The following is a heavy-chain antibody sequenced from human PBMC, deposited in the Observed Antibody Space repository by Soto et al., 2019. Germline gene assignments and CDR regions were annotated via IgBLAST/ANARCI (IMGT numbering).Heavy chain of an antibody. Sequence: QVQLVESGGGVVQPGRSLRLSCAASGFTFSSYGLHWVRQAPGKGLEWVAVISYDGSNEYFADSVKGRFTISRDNSKNTXSRQMKSLSAEDTAVYYCAKPVEMAEQQLGSDGFDIWGQGTMVTVSS. CDR1: GFTFSSYG. D-gene: IGHD6-13*01. J-gene: IGHJ3*02. V-gene: IGHV3-30*18. CDR3: AKPVEMAEQQLGSDGFDI. CDR2: ISYDGSNE.